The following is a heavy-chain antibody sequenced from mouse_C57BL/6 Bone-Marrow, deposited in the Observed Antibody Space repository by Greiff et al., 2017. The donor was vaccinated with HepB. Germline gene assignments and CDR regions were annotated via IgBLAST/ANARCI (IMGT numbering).Heavy chain of an antibody. CDR2: INPSSGYT. D-gene: IGHD2-12*01. J-gene: IGHJ2*01. CDR3: AINRETTYYFDY. CDR1: GYTFTSYW. V-gene: IGHV1-7*01. Sequence: QVQLQQSGAELAKPGASVKLSCKASGYTFTSYWMHWVKQRPGQGLEWIGYINPSSGYTKYNQKFKDKATVTADKSSSTAYMQLSSLTYEDSAVYYCAINRETTYYFDYWGQGTTLTVSS.